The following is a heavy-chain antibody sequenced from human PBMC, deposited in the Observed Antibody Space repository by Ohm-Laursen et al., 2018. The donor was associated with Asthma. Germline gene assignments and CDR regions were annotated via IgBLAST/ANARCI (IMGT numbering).Heavy chain of an antibody. Sequence: SLRLSCAASGFTFSDYYMGWIRQAPGKGLEWVSYISSSSSYTNYADSVKGRFTISRDNAKNSLYLQMNSLRADDTALYYCARDVMDWYSPALDFWGQGSLVTVSS. J-gene: IGHJ4*02. CDR1: GFTFSDYY. CDR2: ISSSSSYT. CDR3: ARDVMDWYSPALDF. V-gene: IGHV3-11*06. D-gene: IGHD3/OR15-3a*01.